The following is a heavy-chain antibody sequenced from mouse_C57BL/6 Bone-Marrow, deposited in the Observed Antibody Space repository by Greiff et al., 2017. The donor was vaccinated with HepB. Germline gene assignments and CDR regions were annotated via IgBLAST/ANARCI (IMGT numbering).Heavy chain of an antibody. CDR3: ARVYYYGRYYYAMDY. CDR1: GYTFTSYW. J-gene: IGHJ4*01. V-gene: IGHV1-69*01. Sequence: VKLQQSGAELVMPGASVKLSCKASGYTFTSYWMHWVKQRPGQGLEWIGEIDPSDSYTNYNQKFKGKSTLTVDKSSSTAYMQLSSLTSEDSAVYYCARVYYYGRYYYAMDYWGQGTSVTVSS. D-gene: IGHD1-1*01. CDR2: IDPSDSYT.